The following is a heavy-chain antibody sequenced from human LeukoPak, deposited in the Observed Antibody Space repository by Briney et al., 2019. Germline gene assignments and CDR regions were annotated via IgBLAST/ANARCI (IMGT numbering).Heavy chain of an antibody. D-gene: IGHD2-8*01. CDR3: ARATYCTNGVCRIYGMDG. J-gene: IGHJ6*02. CDR2: IYHSGST. CDR1: GGSISNYY. V-gene: IGHV4-59*01. Sequence: PSETLSLTCTVYGGSISNYYWSWIRQPPGKGLEWIGYIYHSGSTNHNPSLRSRLTISVDTSKNQFSLKLRSVTAADTAVYYCARATYCTNGVCRIYGMDGWGQETTVTVSS.